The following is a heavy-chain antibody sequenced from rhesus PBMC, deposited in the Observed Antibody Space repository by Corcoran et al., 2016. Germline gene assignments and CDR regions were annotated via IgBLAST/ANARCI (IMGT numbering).Heavy chain of an antibody. CDR2: ISESGGTI. D-gene: IGHD6-25*01. Sequence: DVQLVESGGGLVKPGGSLRLSCVASGFTFSSYEMHWVRQAPGKGLAWVSVISESGGTIYYADSWKGGFTISRDNAKNSLFLQMNSLRAEDTAVYYCTRRGSWRYYFDYWGQGVLVTVSS. J-gene: IGHJ4*01. CDR3: TRRGSWRYYFDY. V-gene: IGHV3-100*02. CDR1: GFTFSSYE.